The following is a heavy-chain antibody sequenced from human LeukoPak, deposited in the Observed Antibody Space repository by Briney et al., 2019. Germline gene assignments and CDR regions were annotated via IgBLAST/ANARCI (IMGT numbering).Heavy chain of an antibody. CDR2: VHYSGTT. V-gene: IGHV4-59*01. CDR1: GVSISAYY. J-gene: IGHJ6*02. D-gene: IGHD1-1*01. CDR3: ASRTGRNYYGMDV. Sequence: SETLSLTCTVSGVSISAYYRSWIRQSPGNGLAWIGSVHYSGTTNYNSSLNSRVTISVDTSKNQFSLKLSSVTAADTAVYYCASRTGRNYYGMDVWGQGTTVTVSS.